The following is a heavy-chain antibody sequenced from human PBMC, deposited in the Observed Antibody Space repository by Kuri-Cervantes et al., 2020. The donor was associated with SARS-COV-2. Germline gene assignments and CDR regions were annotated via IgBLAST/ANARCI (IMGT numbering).Heavy chain of an antibody. V-gene: IGHV3-21*01. J-gene: IGHJ4*02. CDR2: ISSSSSYI. Sequence: ETLSLSCAASGFTFSSYGMHWVRQAPGKGLEWVSSISSSSSYIYYADSVKGRFTISRDNAKNSLYLQMNSLRAEDTAVYYCARNRGSGWPFFDYWGQGTLVTVSS. CDR3: ARNRGSGWPFFDY. CDR1: GFTFSSYG. D-gene: IGHD6-19*01.